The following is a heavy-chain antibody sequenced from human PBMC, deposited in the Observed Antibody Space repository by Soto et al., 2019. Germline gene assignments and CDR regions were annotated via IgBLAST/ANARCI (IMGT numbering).Heavy chain of an antibody. CDR2: ISHDGINN. Sequence: QVRLVESGGGVVQPGRSLRLSCTASGFSFSSYAMNWFRQPPGKGLEWVAVISHDGINNHYADSVKGRVTVTRNNSNHSLDLQLNSLRGEDTAMYYYARDKYSSDYIVKWFDPWGQGTLVTVSS. J-gene: IGHJ5*02. D-gene: IGHD6-19*01. CDR1: GFSFSSYA. V-gene: IGHV3-30-3*01. CDR3: ARDKYSSDYIVKWFDP.